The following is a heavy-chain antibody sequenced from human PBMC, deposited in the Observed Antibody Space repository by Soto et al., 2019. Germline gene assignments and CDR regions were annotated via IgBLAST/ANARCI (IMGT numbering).Heavy chain of an antibody. D-gene: IGHD3-22*01. CDR1: GYSFISYW. Sequence: GESLKISCKGSGYSFISYWISWVRQMPGKGLEWMGRIDPSDSYTNYSPSFQGHVTISADKSISTAYLQWSSLKASDTAMYYCARYYYDSSGYYWWAFDIWGQGTMVTVSS. CDR2: IDPSDSYT. CDR3: ARYYYDSSGYYWWAFDI. V-gene: IGHV5-10-1*01. J-gene: IGHJ3*02.